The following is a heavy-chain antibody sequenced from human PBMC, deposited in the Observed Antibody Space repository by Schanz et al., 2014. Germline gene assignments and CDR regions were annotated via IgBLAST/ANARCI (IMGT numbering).Heavy chain of an antibody. D-gene: IGHD3-10*01. CDR3: ARVHIATYHYNSPGAFDI. CDR1: GYIFGSHG. V-gene: IGHV1-18*01. J-gene: IGHJ3*02. Sequence: QLMQSGSEVRKPGASVKVSCKASGYIFGSHGMTWVRQAPGQGPELMGWINAHTGNTQYAQKFQGRGSMTRDTVTTTVHLELTRLRTDDAAIYYCARVHIATYHYNSPGAFDIWGQGTMVTVSS. CDR2: INAHTGNT.